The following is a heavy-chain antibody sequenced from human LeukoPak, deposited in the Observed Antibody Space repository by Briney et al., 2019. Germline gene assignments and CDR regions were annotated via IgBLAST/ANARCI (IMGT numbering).Heavy chain of an antibody. V-gene: IGHV1-8*01. J-gene: IGHJ4*02. CDR3: TSSSNGAVSGEDY. CDR2: MNPNSGNT. D-gene: IGHD3-10*01. CDR1: GYTFTSYD. Sequence: GASVTVSFTASGYTFTSYDINWVRQAPGQGLDWMGWMNPNSGNTGYAQKFQGRVTMTRNTSISTAYMELSSLRSEDTAVYYCTSSSNGAVSGEDYWGQGTLVTVSS.